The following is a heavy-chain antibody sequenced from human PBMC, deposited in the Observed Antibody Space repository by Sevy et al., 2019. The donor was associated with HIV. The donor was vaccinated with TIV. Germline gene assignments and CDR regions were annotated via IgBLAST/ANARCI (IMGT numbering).Heavy chain of an antibody. D-gene: IGHD2-2*02. J-gene: IGHJ5*02. CDR3: AKAPPIVVVPAAIPEKYNWFDP. CDR2: ISGSGGST. V-gene: IGHV3-23*01. Sequence: GGSLRLSCAASGFTFSSYAMSWVRQAPGKGLEWVSAISGSGGSTYYADSVKGRFTISRDNSKNTLYLQMNSLRAEETAVYYCAKAPPIVVVPAAIPEKYNWFDPWGQGTLVTVSS. CDR1: GFTFSSYA.